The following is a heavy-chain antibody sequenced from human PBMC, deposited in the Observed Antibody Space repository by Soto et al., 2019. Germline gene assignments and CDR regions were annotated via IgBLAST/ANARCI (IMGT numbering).Heavy chain of an antibody. CDR2: IDGCGGNA. CDR1: GFSFLDYA. V-gene: IGHV3-23*01. D-gene: IGHD3-16*01. Sequence: GGSLRLSCTASGFSFLDYAMTWFRQVPGRGLECVAGIDGCGGNAFYADSMKGRFSISRDDSKSTVYQHMHNLRVDDSAMYYCAIAMHSVEFAGSYDSWGQGTLVTVSS. CDR3: AIAMHSVEFAGSYDS. J-gene: IGHJ5*02.